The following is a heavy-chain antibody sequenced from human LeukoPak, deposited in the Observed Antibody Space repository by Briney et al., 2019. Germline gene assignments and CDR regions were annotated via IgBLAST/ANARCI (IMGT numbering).Heavy chain of an antibody. D-gene: IGHD6-13*01. CDR3: ARDLSGISAAGSHIDY. CDR1: GFTFSTYS. V-gene: IGHV3-21*01. J-gene: IGHJ4*02. Sequence: GGSLRLSCAASGFTFSTYSMDWVRQAPGKGLEWVSSISSGSTYIYYADSVRGRFTISRDNAKNSLYLQMNSLGAEDTAVYYCARDLSGISAAGSHIDYWGQGTLVTVSS. CDR2: ISSGSTYI.